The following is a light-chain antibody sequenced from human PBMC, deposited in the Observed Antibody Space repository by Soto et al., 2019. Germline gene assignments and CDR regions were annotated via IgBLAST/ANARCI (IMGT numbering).Light chain of an antibody. J-gene: IGKJ1*01. V-gene: IGKV3-20*01. CDR1: QSVSSSY. CDR2: GAS. CDR3: QQYGSSPPWT. Sequence: EIVLTQSPGTLSLSPGERATLSCRASQSVSSSYLAWYQQKPGQAPRLLIYGASSRATGIPDRFSGSGSETDFTLTISRLEPEDFAVYYCQQYGSSPPWTLGQGTKVEIK.